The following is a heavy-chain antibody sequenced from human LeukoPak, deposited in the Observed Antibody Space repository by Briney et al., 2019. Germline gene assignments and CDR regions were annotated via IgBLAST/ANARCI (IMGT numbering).Heavy chain of an antibody. CDR2: ISGSGGST. Sequence: GGTLRLSCAASGFTFSSYGMSWVRQAPGKGLEWVSAISGSGGSTYYADSVKGRFTISRDNSKNTLYLQMNSLRAEDTAVYYCAKEASITMVRGALDYWGQGTLVTVSS. CDR1: GFTFSSYG. J-gene: IGHJ4*02. V-gene: IGHV3-23*01. D-gene: IGHD3-10*01. CDR3: AKEASITMVRGALDY.